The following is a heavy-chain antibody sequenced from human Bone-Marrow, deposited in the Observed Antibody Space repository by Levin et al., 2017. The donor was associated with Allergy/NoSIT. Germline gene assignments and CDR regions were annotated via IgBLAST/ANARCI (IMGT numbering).Heavy chain of an antibody. CDR1: GFTFSSYS. D-gene: IGHD6-13*01. Sequence: ASVKVSCAASGFTFSSYSMNWVRQAPGKGLEWVSSISSSSSYIYYADSVKGRFTISRDNAKNSLYLQMNSLRAEDTAVYYCAREIFSIAAAGTYYYYYYMDVWGKGTTVTVSS. CDR2: ISSSSSYI. J-gene: IGHJ6*03. CDR3: AREIFSIAAAGTYYYYYYMDV. V-gene: IGHV3-21*01.